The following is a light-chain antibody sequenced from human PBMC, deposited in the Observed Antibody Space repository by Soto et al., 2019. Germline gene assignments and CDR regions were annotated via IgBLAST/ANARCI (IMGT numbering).Light chain of an antibody. V-gene: IGKV3-15*01. Sequence: EIVMTQSPVTLSVSPGEGATLSCRASQSITRNLAWYQQSPGQAPRLLIYGASTRATGIPARFSGSGSGTEFTLTISRLEPEDFAVYYCQYYDKLAKAITFGQGTRLEIK. J-gene: IGKJ5*01. CDR2: GAS. CDR1: QSITRN. CDR3: QYYDKLAKAIT.